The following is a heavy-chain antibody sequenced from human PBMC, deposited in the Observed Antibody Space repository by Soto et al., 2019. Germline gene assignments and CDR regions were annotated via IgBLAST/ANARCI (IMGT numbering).Heavy chain of an antibody. J-gene: IGHJ5*02. CDR2: IIPIFGTA. CDR1: GGTFSSYA. Sequence: ASVKVSCKASGGTFSSYAISWVRQAPGQGLEWMGGIIPIFGTANYAQKFQGRVTITADESTSTAYMELSSLRSEDMAVYYCARTAHKYSSSPEAPRLNWFDPWGQGTLVTVSS. D-gene: IGHD6-6*01. CDR3: ARTAHKYSSSPEAPRLNWFDP. V-gene: IGHV1-69*13.